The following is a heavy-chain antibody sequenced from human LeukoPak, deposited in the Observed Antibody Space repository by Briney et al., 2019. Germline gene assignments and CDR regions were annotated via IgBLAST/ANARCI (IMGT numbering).Heavy chain of an antibody. CDR2: MNPNKCNT. D-gene: IGHD1-14*01. J-gene: IGHJ5*02. CDR1: GYTFTSYD. Sequence: ASVKVSCKASGYTFTSYDINGVRQATRQGLDGMGWMNPNKCNTGYAQKFQDRISITRNNSIRTAYMELSSMRSEDTAVYYCARVRIRGYNWFDPWGQGTLVTVSS. CDR3: ARVRIRGYNWFDP. V-gene: IGHV1-8*03.